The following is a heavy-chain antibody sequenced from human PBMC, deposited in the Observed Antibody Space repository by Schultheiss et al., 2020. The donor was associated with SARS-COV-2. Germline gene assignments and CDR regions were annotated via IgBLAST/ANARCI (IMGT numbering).Heavy chain of an antibody. CDR2: IYYSGST. V-gene: IGHV4-34*11. CDR1: GGSFSGYY. D-gene: IGHD4-23*01. CDR3: ARDWDGGAFDI. J-gene: IGHJ3*02. Sequence: SETLSLTCAVYGGSFSGYYWSWIRQPPGKGLEWIGSIYYSGSTYYNPSLKSRVTISVDTSKNQFSLKLSSVTAADTAVYYCARDWDGGAFDIWGQGTMVTVSS.